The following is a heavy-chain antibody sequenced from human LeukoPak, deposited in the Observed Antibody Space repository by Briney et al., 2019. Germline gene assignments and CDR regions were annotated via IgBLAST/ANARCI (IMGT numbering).Heavy chain of an antibody. CDR2: INPNSGGT. V-gene: IGHV1-2*02. J-gene: IGHJ4*02. CDR1: GYTVTGYY. CDR3: ARDLLVHGDYEDY. D-gene: IGHD4-17*01. Sequence: ASVKVSCKASGYTVTGYYMHWVRQAPGQGLEWMGWINPNSGGTNYAQKFQGRVTMTRDTSISTAYMELSRLRSDDTAVYYCARDLLVHGDYEDYWGQGTLVTVSS.